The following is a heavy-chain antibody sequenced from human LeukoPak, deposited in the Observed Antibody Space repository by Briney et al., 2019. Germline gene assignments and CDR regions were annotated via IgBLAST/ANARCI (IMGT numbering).Heavy chain of an antibody. V-gene: IGHV3-11*04. J-gene: IGHJ4*02. D-gene: IGHD6-13*01. CDR1: GFTFSNAY. CDR2: ISSSGSTI. CDR3: AKAGYSSSWRFDY. Sequence: TGGSLRLSCAASGFTFSNAYMSWIRQAPGKGLEWVSYISSSGSTIYYADSVKGRFTISRDNAKNSLYLQMNSLRAEDTAVYYCAKAGYSSSWRFDYWGQGTLVTVSS.